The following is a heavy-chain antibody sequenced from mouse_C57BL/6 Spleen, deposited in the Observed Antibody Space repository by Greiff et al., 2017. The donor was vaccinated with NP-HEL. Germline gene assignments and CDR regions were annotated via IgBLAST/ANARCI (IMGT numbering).Heavy chain of an antibody. CDR3: ARPYYGSSWLAY. D-gene: IGHD1-1*01. CDR1: GYTFTDYN. Sequence: EVQLQQSGPELVKPGASVKIPCKASGYTFTDYNMDWVKQSHGKSLEWIGDINPNNGGTIYNQKFKGKATLTVDKSSSTAYMELRSLTSEDTAVCFCARPYYGSSWLAYWGQGTLVTVSA. V-gene: IGHV1-18*01. CDR2: INPNNGGT. J-gene: IGHJ3*01.